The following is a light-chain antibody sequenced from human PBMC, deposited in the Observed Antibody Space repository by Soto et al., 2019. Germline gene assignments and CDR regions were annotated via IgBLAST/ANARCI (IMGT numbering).Light chain of an antibody. J-gene: IGLJ3*02. CDR1: SSDVGGYNY. Sequence: QSALTQPASVSGSPGQSITISCTGTSSDVGGYNYVSWYQQHPGKAPKLMIYDDSNRPSGVSNRFSGSKSGNTASLTISGLQAEDEADYYCGSYTSSSTFWVFGGGTKLTVL. V-gene: IGLV2-14*01. CDR2: DDS. CDR3: GSYTSSSTFWV.